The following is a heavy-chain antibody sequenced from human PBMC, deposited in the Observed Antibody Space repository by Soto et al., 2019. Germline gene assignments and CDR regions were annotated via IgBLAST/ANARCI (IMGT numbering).Heavy chain of an antibody. CDR1: GFTFSSYT. Sequence: EVQLVESGGDLVQPGGSLRLSCAASGFTFSSYTMNWVRQAPGKGLEWVSTFVGSTGSTFYADSVKGRFTISRDDSKNTLYLQMNSLRAEDTAVYYCAKRHTTVATPANYFDYWGQGTLVTVSS. V-gene: IGHV3-23*04. J-gene: IGHJ4*02. CDR2: FVGSTGST. D-gene: IGHD1-1*01. CDR3: AKRHTTVATPANYFDY.